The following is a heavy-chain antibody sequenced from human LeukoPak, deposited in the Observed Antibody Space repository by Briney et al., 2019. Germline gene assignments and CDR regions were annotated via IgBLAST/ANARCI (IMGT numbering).Heavy chain of an antibody. CDR1: GGSISSYY. V-gene: IGHV4-59*01. D-gene: IGHD1-1*01. Sequence: SETLSLTCTVSGGSISSYYWGWIRQPPGKGLEWIGYIYYSGSTNYNPSLKSRVTISVDTSKNQLSLKLSSVTAADTAVYHCVRLQPNTGEWAFDIWGQGTMVSVSS. CDR2: IYYSGST. CDR3: VRLQPNTGEWAFDI. J-gene: IGHJ3*02.